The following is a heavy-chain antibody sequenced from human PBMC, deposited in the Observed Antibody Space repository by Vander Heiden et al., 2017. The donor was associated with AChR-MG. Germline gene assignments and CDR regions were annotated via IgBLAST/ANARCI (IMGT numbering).Heavy chain of an antibody. J-gene: IGHJ4*02. D-gene: IGHD6-13*01. Sequence: EVQLVESGGGLVKPGGSLRLSCAASGFTFSSYSMNWVRQAPGKGLEWVSSISSSSSYIYYADSVKGRFTISRDNAKNSLYLQMNSLRAEDTAVYYCARDRGSGAAAGRFDYWGQGTLVTVSS. CDR3: ARDRGSGAAAGRFDY. CDR1: GFTFSSYS. CDR2: ISSSSSYI. V-gene: IGHV3-21*01.